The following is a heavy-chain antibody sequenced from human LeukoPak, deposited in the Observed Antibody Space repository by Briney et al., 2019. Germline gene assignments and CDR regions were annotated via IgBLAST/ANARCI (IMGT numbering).Heavy chain of an antibody. CDR1: GYIFTDFW. V-gene: IGHV5-10-1*01. Sequence: GESLKISCKASGYIFTDFWISWVRQMPGRGLERMGRIDPEDSYTNYNPSFEGHVTISADKSINTAYLQLRSLKASDTAMYYCARGGYSSDWYYYFDPWGQGTLVTVSS. CDR3: ARGGYSSDWYYYFDP. J-gene: IGHJ5*02. CDR2: IDPEDSYT. D-gene: IGHD2-15*01.